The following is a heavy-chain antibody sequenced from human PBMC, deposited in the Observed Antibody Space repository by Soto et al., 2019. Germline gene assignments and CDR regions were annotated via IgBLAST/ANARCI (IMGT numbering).Heavy chain of an antibody. V-gene: IGHV3-30*18. CDR2: ISYDGSNK. D-gene: IGHD1-26*01. CDR1: GFTFSSYG. J-gene: IGHJ4*02. Sequence: GGSLRISCAASGFTFSSYGMHWVRQAPGRGLEWVAVISYDGSNKYYEDSVKGRFTISRDNSKNTLYLQMNRLRAEDTAVYYCTKDRAVGATYFDYWGQGTLVTVSS. CDR3: TKDRAVGATYFDY.